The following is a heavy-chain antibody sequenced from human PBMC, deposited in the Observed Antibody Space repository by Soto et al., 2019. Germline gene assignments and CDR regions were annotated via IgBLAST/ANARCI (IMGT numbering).Heavy chain of an antibody. V-gene: IGHV3-21*01. D-gene: IGHD4-17*01. Sequence: EVQLVESGGGLVKPGGSLRLSCAASGVTFSSYSMNWVRQAPGKGLEWVSAISSSSSYIYYVDSVKGRFTISRDNAKNSLYLQMNSLRAEDPAVYYCARERAGDYGDYPAYWGQGTLVTVSS. CDR1: GVTFSSYS. CDR2: ISSSSSYI. CDR3: ARERAGDYGDYPAY. J-gene: IGHJ1*01.